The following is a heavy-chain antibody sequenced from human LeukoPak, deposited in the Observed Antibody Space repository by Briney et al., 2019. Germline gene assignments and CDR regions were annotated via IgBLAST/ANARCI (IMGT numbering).Heavy chain of an antibody. CDR2: ISGSGGST. CDR1: GFTFSSYA. V-gene: IGHV3-23*01. J-gene: IGHJ4*02. CDR3: AKDVMNSGSWGDY. Sequence: PGASLRLSCAAFGFTFSSYAMSWVRQAPGKGLEWVSAISGSGGSTYYADSVKGRFTISRDNSKNTLYLQMNSLRAEDTAVYYCAKDVMNSGSWGDYWGQGTLVTVSS. D-gene: IGHD1-26*01.